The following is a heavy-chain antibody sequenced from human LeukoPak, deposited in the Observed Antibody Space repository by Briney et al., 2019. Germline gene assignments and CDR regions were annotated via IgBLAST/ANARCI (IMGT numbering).Heavy chain of an antibody. J-gene: IGHJ6*04. CDR2: IYYSGST. V-gene: IGHV4-59*01. D-gene: IGHD5-18*01. CDR1: GGSISSYY. Sequence: PSETLSLTCTVSGGSISSYYWSWIRQPPGKGLEWIGYIYYSGSTNYNPSLKSRVTISVDTSKNQFSLKLSSVTAADTAVYCCARSDTAKEMDVWGKGTTVTVSS. CDR3: ARSDTAKEMDV.